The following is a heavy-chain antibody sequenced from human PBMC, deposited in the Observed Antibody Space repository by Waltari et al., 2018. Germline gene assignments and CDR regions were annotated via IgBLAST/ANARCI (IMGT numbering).Heavy chain of an antibody. CDR1: GGSISSSSYY. D-gene: IGHD6-19*01. J-gene: IGHJ3*02. CDR3: AKTVGGWGAFDI. CDR2: IYYSGST. Sequence: QLQLQESGPGLVKPSETLSLTCTVSGGSISSSSYYWGWIRQPPGKGLEWIGSIYYSGSTYYNPSLKSRVTISVDTSKNQVSLKLSSVTAADTAVYYCAKTVGGWGAFDIWGQGTMVTVSS. V-gene: IGHV4-39*01.